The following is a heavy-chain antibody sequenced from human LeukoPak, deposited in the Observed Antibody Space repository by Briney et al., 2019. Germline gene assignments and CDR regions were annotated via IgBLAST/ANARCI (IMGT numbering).Heavy chain of an antibody. Sequence: SQTLSLTCPLSGDSVSSNSAAWNWIRQSPSRGLEWLGNTYYRSKWYNDYPVSVRSRITINPATSKNQFSLQLNSVTPADAAVYYCVRSRGGDFDHWGQGTLVTVSS. J-gene: IGHJ4*02. CDR3: VRSRGGDFDH. CDR2: TYYRSKWYN. D-gene: IGHD3-16*01. CDR1: GDSVSSNSAA. V-gene: IGHV6-1*01.